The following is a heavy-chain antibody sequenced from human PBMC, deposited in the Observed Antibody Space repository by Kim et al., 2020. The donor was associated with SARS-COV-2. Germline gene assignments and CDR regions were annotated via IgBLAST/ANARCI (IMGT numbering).Heavy chain of an antibody. CDR1: GGSISSGGYY. J-gene: IGHJ5*02. Sequence: SETLSLTCTVSGGSISSGGYYWSWIRQHPGKGLEWIGYIYYSGSTYYNPSLKSRVTISVDTSKNQFSLKLSSVTAADTVVYYCARVDRGYSYITTLIWFDPWGQGTLVTVSS. CDR3: ARVDRGYSYITTLIWFDP. CDR2: IYYSGST. V-gene: IGHV4-31*03. D-gene: IGHD5-18*01.